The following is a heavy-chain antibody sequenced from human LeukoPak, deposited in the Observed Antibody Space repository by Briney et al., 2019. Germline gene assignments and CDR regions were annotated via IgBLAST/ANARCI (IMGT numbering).Heavy chain of an antibody. D-gene: IGHD4-23*01. CDR3: ARDRDTTLVTLWFDP. Sequence: PSETLSLTCAVYGGSLSNYYWSWIRQPPGKGLEWIGYIYYSGSTNYNPSLKSRVTISVDTSKNQFSLKLSSVTAADTAVYYCARDRDTTLVTLWFDPWGQGTLVTVSS. V-gene: IGHV4-59*12. CDR2: IYYSGST. CDR1: GGSLSNYY. J-gene: IGHJ5*02.